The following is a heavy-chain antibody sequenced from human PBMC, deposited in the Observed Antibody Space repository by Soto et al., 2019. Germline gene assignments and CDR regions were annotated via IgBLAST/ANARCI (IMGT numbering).Heavy chain of an antibody. D-gene: IGHD3-3*01. Sequence: GGSLRLSCAASGFTFSNAWMNWVRQAPGKGLEWVGRIKSKTDGGTTDYAAPVKGRFTISRDDSKNTLYLQMNSLKTEDTAVYYCTTDLIGVPLPPLRFLEWFPIQESGYWGQGTLVTVSS. J-gene: IGHJ4*02. CDR2: IKSKTDGGTT. CDR3: TTDLIGVPLPPLRFLEWFPIQESGY. V-gene: IGHV3-15*07. CDR1: GFTFSNAW.